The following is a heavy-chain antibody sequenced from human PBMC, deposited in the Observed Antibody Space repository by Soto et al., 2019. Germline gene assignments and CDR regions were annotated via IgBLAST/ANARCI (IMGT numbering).Heavy chain of an antibody. Sequence: GGSLRLSCAASGFTFSSYGMHLVRQAPGKGLEWVAVIWYDGSNKYYADSVKGRFTISRDNSKNTLYLQMNSLRAEDTAVYYCAKDRPITFGGVIVPYFDYWGQGTLVTVSS. J-gene: IGHJ4*02. V-gene: IGHV3-33*06. CDR2: IWYDGSNK. CDR3: AKDRPITFGGVIVPYFDY. D-gene: IGHD3-16*02. CDR1: GFTFSSYG.